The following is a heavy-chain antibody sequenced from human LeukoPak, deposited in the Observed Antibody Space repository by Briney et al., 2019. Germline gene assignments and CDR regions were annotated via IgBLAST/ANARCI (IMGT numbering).Heavy chain of an antibody. J-gene: IGHJ3*02. CDR2: INPNSGGT. Sequence: ASVKVSCKASGYTFTGYYMHWVRQAPGQGLEWMGRINPNSGGTNYAQKFQGRVAMTRGTSISTAYMELSRLRSDDTAVYYCAREYYYDSSGYYRGSNAFDIWGQGTMVTVSS. V-gene: IGHV1-2*06. CDR1: GYTFTGYY. D-gene: IGHD3-22*01. CDR3: AREYYYDSSGYYRGSNAFDI.